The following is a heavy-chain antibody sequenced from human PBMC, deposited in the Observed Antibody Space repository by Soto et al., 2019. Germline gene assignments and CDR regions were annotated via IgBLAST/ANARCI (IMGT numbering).Heavy chain of an antibody. CDR1: GGIFHGYG. CDR3: ARDGIGGTVFRGYLDY. J-gene: IGHJ4*02. Sequence: QEQLVESGGGVVQPGTSLRLSCAVPGGIFHGYGMHWVSQAPGKGLEWVAIIRFDGSNEEYADSVKGRFTISRDNSKNTLYLQMNTLGAEDTAVYYCARDGIGGTVFRGYLDYWGRGTVVTVSS. V-gene: IGHV3-33*01. CDR2: IRFDGSNE. D-gene: IGHD1-7*01.